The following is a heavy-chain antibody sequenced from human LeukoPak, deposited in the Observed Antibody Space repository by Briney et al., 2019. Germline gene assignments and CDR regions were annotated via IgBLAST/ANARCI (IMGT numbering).Heavy chain of an antibody. CDR1: GGSISSGGYS. V-gene: IGHV4-30-2*01. CDR2: IYHSGST. D-gene: IGHD5-18*01. J-gene: IGHJ4*02. CDR3: AGGYSYGYDY. Sequence: PSQTLSLTCAVSGGSISSGGYSWSWIRQPPGKGLEWIGYIYHSGSTYYNPSLKSRVTLSVDRSKNQFSLKLSSVTAADTAVYYCAGGYSYGYDYWGQGTLVTVSS.